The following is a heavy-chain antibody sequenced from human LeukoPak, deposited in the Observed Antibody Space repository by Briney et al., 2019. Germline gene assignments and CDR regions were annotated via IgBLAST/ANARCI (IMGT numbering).Heavy chain of an antibody. J-gene: IGHJ4*02. CDR1: GFIFSSYW. D-gene: IGHD1-14*01. CDR2: IKQDGSEK. V-gene: IGHV3-7*01. CDR3: ARPDHEYYFDY. Sequence: GGSLRLSCAASGFIFSSYWMSWVRQAPGKGLEWVANIKQDGSEKYYVDSVKGRFTISRDNAKNSLYLQMNSLRAEDTAVYYCARPDHEYYFDYWGQGTLVTVSS.